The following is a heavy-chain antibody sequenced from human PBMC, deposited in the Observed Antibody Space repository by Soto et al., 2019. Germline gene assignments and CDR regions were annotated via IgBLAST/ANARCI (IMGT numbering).Heavy chain of an antibody. J-gene: IGHJ4*02. CDR3: ARDTLGDYNLSEIKFDY. V-gene: IGHV1-18*01. D-gene: IGHD4-17*01. CDR2: ISAYNGNT. CDR1: GYTFTTYG. Sequence: ASVKVSCKASGYTFTTYGISWVRQAPGQGLEWMGWISAYNGNTNYAQKLQGRVTMTTDTSTNTAYMGLRSLRSDDTAVYYCARDTLGDYNLSEIKFDYWGQGTLVTVSS.